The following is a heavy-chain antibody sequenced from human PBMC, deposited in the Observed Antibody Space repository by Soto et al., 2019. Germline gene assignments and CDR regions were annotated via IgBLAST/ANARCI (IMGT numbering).Heavy chain of an antibody. Sequence: ASMKVSCKVSGYTLTELSMHWVRQAPGKGLEWMGGFDPEDGETIYAQKFQGRVTMTEDTSTDTAYMELSSLRSEDTAVYYCATAPGYSSSWFNWFDPWGQGTLVPVSS. CDR3: ATAPGYSSSWFNWFDP. CDR2: FDPEDGET. D-gene: IGHD6-13*01. CDR1: GYTLTELS. J-gene: IGHJ5*02. V-gene: IGHV1-24*01.